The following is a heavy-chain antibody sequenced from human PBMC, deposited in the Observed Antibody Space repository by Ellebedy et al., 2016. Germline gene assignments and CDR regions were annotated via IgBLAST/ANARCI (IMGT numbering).Heavy chain of an antibody. CDR3: ARDGLWSRDV. J-gene: IGHJ6*04. CDR2: IKQDGSQE. V-gene: IGHV3-7*01. CDR1: GFTFSSYW. Sequence: GESLKISXAASGFTFSSYWMSWVRQAPGKGLEWVANIKQDGSQEHYVDSVKGRFTISRDNAKNSLYLQINSLSAEDTAVYYCARDGLWSRDVWGKGTTVTVSS. D-gene: IGHD2-21*01.